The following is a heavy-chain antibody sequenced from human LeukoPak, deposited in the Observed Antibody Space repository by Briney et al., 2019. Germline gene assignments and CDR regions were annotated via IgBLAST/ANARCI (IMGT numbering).Heavy chain of an antibody. J-gene: IGHJ5*02. V-gene: IGHV4-31*03. Sequence: SQTLSLTCTVSGGSISSGGYYWSWIRQHPGKGLEWIGYIYYSGSTYYNPSLKSRVTISVDTSKNQFSLKLSSVTAADTAVYYCARSGSGGYNWFDPWGQGTLVTVSS. CDR2: IYYSGST. D-gene: IGHD3-10*01. CDR3: ARSGSGGYNWFDP. CDR1: GGSISSGGYY.